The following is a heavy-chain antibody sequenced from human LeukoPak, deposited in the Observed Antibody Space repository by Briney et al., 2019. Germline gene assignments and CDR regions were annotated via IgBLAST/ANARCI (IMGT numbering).Heavy chain of an antibody. V-gene: IGHV4-31*11. D-gene: IGHD2-2*01. Sequence: KPSETLSLTCAVSGGSISSGGYYWSWIRQHPGKGLEWIGYIYYSGSTYYNPSLKSRVTISVDTSKNQFSLKLSSVTAADTAVYYCARVVPAALMLWGRYNWFDPWGQGTLVTVSS. CDR1: GGSISSGGYY. J-gene: IGHJ5*02. CDR2: IYYSGST. CDR3: ARVVPAALMLWGRYNWFDP.